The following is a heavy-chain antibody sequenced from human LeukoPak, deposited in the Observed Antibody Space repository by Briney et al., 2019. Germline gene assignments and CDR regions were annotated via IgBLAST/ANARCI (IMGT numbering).Heavy chain of an antibody. V-gene: IGHV1-18*01. J-gene: IGHJ6*03. D-gene: IGHD4-23*01. Sequence: ASVKVSCKASGYTFTSYGISWVRQAPGQGLEWMGWISAYNGNTNYAQKLQGRVTMTTDTSTSTAYMELRSLRSDDTAVYYCARGARSRWDYYYYYMDVWGKGTTVIVSS. CDR1: GYTFTSYG. CDR3: ARGARSRWDYYYYYMDV. CDR2: ISAYNGNT.